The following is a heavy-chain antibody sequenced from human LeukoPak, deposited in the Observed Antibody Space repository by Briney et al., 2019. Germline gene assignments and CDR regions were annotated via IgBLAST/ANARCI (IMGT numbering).Heavy chain of an antibody. CDR1: GYTFNSYG. Sequence: ASVKVSCKASGYTFNSYGISWVRQAPGQGLEWMGIINPSGGSTSYAQKFQGRVTITADKSTSTAYMELSSLRSEDTAVYYCARGRFSEGFDPWGQGTLVTVSS. CDR3: ARGRFSEGFDP. CDR2: INPSGGST. J-gene: IGHJ5*02. D-gene: IGHD3-3*01. V-gene: IGHV1-46*02.